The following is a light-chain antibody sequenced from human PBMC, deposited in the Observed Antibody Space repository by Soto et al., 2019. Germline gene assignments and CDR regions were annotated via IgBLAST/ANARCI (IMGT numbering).Light chain of an antibody. CDR3: QHYSGWPPV. J-gene: IGKJ2*01. V-gene: IGKV3-15*01. Sequence: EIVMTQTPVTLSVSPGETATLSCRASQSVSSNLAWYQQKPGQAPRLLIYQTSARATGIPARFSGSGAGTDFTRTISRLQSEEFALYYGQHYSGWPPVFGKGTKVEI. CDR2: QTS. CDR1: QSVSSN.